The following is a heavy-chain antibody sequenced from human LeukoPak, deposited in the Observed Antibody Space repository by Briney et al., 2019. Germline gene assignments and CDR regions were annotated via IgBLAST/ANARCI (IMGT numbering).Heavy chain of an antibody. CDR3: ASSGSGSGGKYYYYGMDV. V-gene: IGHV4-59*08. J-gene: IGHJ6*02. CDR1: GGSISSYY. D-gene: IGHD2-15*01. CDR2: IHYSGST. Sequence: PSETLSLTCTVSGGSISSYYWSWIRQPPGKGLEWIGYIHYSGSTNYNPSLKSRVTISVDTSKNQFSLKLSSVTAADTAVYYCASSGSGSGGKYYYYGMDVWGQGTTVTVSS.